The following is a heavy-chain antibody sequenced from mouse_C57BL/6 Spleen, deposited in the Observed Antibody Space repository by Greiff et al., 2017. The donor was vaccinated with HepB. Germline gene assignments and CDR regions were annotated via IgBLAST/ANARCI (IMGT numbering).Heavy chain of an antibody. D-gene: IGHD1-1*01. V-gene: IGHV1-18*01. J-gene: IGHJ4*01. CDR2: INPNNGGT. CDR1: GYTFTDYN. CDR3: ARAGSYAMDY. Sequence: EVQLQQSGPELVKPGASVKISCKASGYTFTDYNMDWVKQSQGKSLEWIGDINPNNGGTNYNQKFKGKATLTVDKSSSTAYMELRSLTSEDTAVYYCARAGSYAMDYWGQGTSVTVSS.